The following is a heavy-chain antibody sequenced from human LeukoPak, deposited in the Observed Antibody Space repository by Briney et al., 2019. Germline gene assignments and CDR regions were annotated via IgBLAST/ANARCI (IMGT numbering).Heavy chain of an antibody. V-gene: IGHV3-23*01. J-gene: IGHJ6*02. CDR2: IDHTGDRT. D-gene: IGHD4-11*01. CDR1: GFTFSSYT. CDR3: ASDYSHYYYYYGMDV. Sequence: QPGGSLKLSCAASGFTFSSYTMAWVRQAPGKGLEWISDIDHTGDRTYYRDSVKGQFTISRDNSKNTLYLQMNSLRAEDTAVYYCASDYSHYYYYYGMDVWGQGTTVTVSS.